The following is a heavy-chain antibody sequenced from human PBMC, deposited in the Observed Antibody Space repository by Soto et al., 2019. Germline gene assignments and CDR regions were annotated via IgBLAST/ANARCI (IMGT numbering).Heavy chain of an antibody. J-gene: IGHJ2*01. Sequence: QVTLKESGPVLVKPTETLTLTCTVSGFSLSNARMGVSWIRQPPGKALEWLAPIFSNDEKSYSTSLKSRLTISKDTSKRQVVLTMTNMDPVDTATYYCARPFRWYSGSWSDIWDVELWGRGTLVTVSS. CDR1: GFSLSNARMG. CDR2: IFSNDEK. D-gene: IGHD6-13*01. CDR3: ARPFRWYSGSWSDIWDVEL. V-gene: IGHV2-26*01.